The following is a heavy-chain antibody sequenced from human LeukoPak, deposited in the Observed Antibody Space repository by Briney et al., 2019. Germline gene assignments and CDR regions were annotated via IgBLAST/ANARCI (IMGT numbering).Heavy chain of an antibody. V-gene: IGHV1-69*13. CDR3: ARDQGYRYGYGDFDY. D-gene: IGHD5-18*01. Sequence: SVKVSFTASGGTFRIYAISWVRQAPGQGLELMGGIIPIFGTANYAQKFQGRVTITADESTSTAYMELSSLRSEDTAVYYCARDQGYRYGYGDFDYWGQGTLVTVSS. CDR1: GGTFRIYA. J-gene: IGHJ4*02. CDR2: IIPIFGTA.